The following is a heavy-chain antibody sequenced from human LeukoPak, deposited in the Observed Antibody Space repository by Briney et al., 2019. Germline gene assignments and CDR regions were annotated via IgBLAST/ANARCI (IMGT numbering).Heavy chain of an antibody. CDR3: AKARSGWSYFDY. V-gene: IGHV3-21*01. J-gene: IGHJ4*02. CDR1: GFTFSSYS. CDR2: ISSSSSYI. D-gene: IGHD6-19*01. Sequence: GGSLRLSCAASGFTFSSYSMNWVRQAPGKGLEWVSSISSSSSYIYYADSVKGRFTISRDNAKNSLYLQMNSLGAEDTAVYYCAKARSGWSYFDYWGQGTLVTVSS.